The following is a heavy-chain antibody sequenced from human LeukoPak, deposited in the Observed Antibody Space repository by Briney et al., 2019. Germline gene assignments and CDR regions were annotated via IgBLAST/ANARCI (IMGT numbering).Heavy chain of an antibody. CDR3: ARGPDWFDP. CDR1: GGSISSYY. V-gene: IGHV4-59*01. Sequence: SETLSLTCTVSGGSISSYYWSWIRQPPGKGLEWIGYIYYSGSTNYNPSHKSRVTISVDTSKNQFSLKLSSVTAADTAVYYCARGPDWFDPWGQGTLVTVCS. J-gene: IGHJ5*02. CDR2: IYYSGST. D-gene: IGHD1-14*01.